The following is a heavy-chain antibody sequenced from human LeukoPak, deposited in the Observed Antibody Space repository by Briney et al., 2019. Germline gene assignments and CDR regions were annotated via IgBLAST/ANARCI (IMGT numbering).Heavy chain of an antibody. Sequence: GGSLRLSCAASGFTFDDYAMHWVRQAPGKGLERVSGISWNSGSIGYADSVKGRFTISRDNAKNSLYLQMNSLRAEDTALYYCAKELAVAGTNYFDYWGQGTLVTVSS. J-gene: IGHJ4*02. D-gene: IGHD6-19*01. CDR1: GFTFDDYA. CDR3: AKELAVAGTNYFDY. V-gene: IGHV3-9*01. CDR2: ISWNSGSI.